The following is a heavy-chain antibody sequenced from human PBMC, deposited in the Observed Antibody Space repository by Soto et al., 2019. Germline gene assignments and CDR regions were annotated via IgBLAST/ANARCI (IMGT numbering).Heavy chain of an antibody. CDR3: ARVPYYDSSGYYIDY. CDR1: GGSXSSSSYF. D-gene: IGHD3-22*01. CDR2: IYYSGST. V-gene: IGHV4-39*07. Sequence: ETLSLTCSVSGGSXSSSSYFWGWTRQPPGKGLEWIGSIYYSGSTNYNPSLKSRVTISVDTSKNQFSLKLSSVTAADTAVYYCARVPYYDSSGYYIDYWGQGTLVTVSS. J-gene: IGHJ4*02.